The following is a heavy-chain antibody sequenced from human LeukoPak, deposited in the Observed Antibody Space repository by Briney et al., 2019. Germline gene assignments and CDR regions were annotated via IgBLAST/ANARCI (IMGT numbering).Heavy chain of an antibody. J-gene: IGHJ5*02. Sequence: ETLSLTCAVYGGSFSGYYWSWVRQAPGKGLEWVASINQEGSEKYHVDSVKGRFTISRDNAKNSLCLQMNTLRVEDTAVYFCARITLGISYLTWGRGTLVTVSS. D-gene: IGHD3-16*01. CDR2: INQEGSEK. V-gene: IGHV3-7*03. CDR3: ARITLGISYLT. CDR1: GGSFSGYY.